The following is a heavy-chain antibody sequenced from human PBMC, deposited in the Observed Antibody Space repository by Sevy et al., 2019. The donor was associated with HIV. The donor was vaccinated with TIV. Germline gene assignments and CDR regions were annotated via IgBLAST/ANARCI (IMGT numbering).Heavy chain of an antibody. CDR2: ISRSRTYI. J-gene: IGHJ4*02. CDR3: EREGAAAGPSYFDY. D-gene: IGHD6-13*01. Sequence: GGSLRLSCAASGFTFSSYSMNWVRQAPGKGLEWVSFISRSRTYIYYADSVKGRFTFSRDNAKNSLYLQMNSLRAEDTAVYYGEREGAAAGPSYFDYWGQGILVTVSS. V-gene: IGHV3-21*01. CDR1: GFTFSSYS.